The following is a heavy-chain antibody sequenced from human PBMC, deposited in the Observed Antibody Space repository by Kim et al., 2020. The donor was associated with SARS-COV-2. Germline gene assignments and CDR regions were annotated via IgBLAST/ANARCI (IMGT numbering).Heavy chain of an antibody. D-gene: IGHD5-12*01. CDR2: T. J-gene: IGHJ5*02. Sequence: TNYAQKLQGRVTMTTDTSTSTAYMELRSLRSDDTAVYYCARGGYSGPPDPWGQGTLVTVSS. V-gene: IGHV1-18*01. CDR3: ARGGYSGPPDP.